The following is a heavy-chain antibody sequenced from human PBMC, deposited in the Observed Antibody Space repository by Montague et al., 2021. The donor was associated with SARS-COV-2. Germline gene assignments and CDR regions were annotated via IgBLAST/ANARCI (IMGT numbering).Heavy chain of an antibody. D-gene: IGHD1-26*01. CDR1: GGSLSGYY. J-gene: IGHJ6*02. Sequence: SETLSLTCAVYGGSLSGYYWSWIRQPPGKGLEWIGEVNLSGSTNXXPSLKSRVTISVDTSKNQFSLKLSSVTAADTAVYYCARRSYSSFYYGMDVWGQGTTVTVSS. CDR2: VNLSGST. V-gene: IGHV4-34*01. CDR3: ARRSYSSFYYGMDV.